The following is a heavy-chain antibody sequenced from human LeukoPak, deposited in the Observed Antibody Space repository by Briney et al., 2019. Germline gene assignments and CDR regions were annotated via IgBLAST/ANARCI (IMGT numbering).Heavy chain of an antibody. CDR2: ISGSGGST. Sequence: GGSLRLSCAASGFTFSSYAMSWVRQAPGKGLEWVSAISGSGGSTYYADSVKGRFTISRDNSKNTLYLQMNSLRAEDTAVYYCAKEGYYDSSGYYVYYFDYWGQGTLVTVSS. V-gene: IGHV3-23*01. D-gene: IGHD3-22*01. CDR1: GFTFSSYA. J-gene: IGHJ4*02. CDR3: AKEGYYDSSGYYVYYFDY.